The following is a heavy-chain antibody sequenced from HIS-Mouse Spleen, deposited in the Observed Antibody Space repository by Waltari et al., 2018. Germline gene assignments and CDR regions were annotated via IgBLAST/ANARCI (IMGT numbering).Heavy chain of an antibody. CDR1: GFTFMSYW. CDR3: ARDLELDAFDI. CDR2: INSDGSST. Sequence: EVQLVESGGGIVQPGGSLRLSCAASGFTFMSYWKHWVRQAPGKGLVWVSRINSDGSSTSYADSVKGRFTISRDNAKNTLYLQMNSLRAEDTAVYYCARDLELDAFDIWGQGTMVTVSS. D-gene: IGHD1-1*01. V-gene: IGHV3-74*01. J-gene: IGHJ3*02.